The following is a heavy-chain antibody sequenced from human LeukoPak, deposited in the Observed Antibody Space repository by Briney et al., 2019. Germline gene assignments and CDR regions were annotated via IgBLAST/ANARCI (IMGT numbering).Heavy chain of an antibody. CDR2: IRYDGSNK. D-gene: IGHD2-2*02. J-gene: IGHJ4*02. V-gene: IGHV3-30*02. CDR1: GFTFSSYG. Sequence: GGSLRLSCAASGFTFSSYGMHWVRQAPGKGLEWVAFIRYDGSNKYYADSVKGRFTISRDNSKNTLDLQMNSLRAEDTAVYYCAKDAEAIVVVPAAIDYWGQGTLVTVSS. CDR3: AKDAEAIVVVPAAIDY.